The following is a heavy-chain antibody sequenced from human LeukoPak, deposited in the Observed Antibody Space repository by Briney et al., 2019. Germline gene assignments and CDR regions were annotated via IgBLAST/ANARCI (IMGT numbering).Heavy chain of an antibody. CDR1: GFTFSSYG. CDR2: ISYVGSNK. CDR3: AKRGYYYDSSGYYSRTYFDY. D-gene: IGHD3-22*01. V-gene: IGHV3-30*18. Sequence: GGSLRLSCVVSGFTFSSYGMHWVRQAPGKGLEWVAVISYVGSNKYYADSVKGRFTISRDNSKNTLYLQMNSLRAEDTAVYYCAKRGYYYDSSGYYSRTYFDYWGQGTLVIVSS. J-gene: IGHJ4*02.